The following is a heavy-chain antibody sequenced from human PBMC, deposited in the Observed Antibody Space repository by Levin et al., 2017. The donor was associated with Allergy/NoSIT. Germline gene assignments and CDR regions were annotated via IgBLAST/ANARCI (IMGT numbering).Heavy chain of an antibody. V-gene: IGHV4-59*01. CDR3: ARGSGWYFY. Sequence: PSQTLSLTCTVSGGSISSYYWSWIRQPPGKGLEWIGYIHYIGSTDYNPSLKSRVIISVDTSKNQISLKLSSVTAADTAVYYCARGSGWYFYWGQGTLVTVSS. J-gene: IGHJ4*02. CDR2: IHYIGST. CDR1: GGSISSYY. D-gene: IGHD6-19*01.